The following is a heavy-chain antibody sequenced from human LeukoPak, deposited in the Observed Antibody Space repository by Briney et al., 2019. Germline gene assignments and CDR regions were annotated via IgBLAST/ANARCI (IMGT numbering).Heavy chain of an antibody. D-gene: IGHD2-8*01. Sequence: ASVKVSCKASGYTFTGYYMHWVRQAPGQGLEWMGWISAYNGNTNYAQKLQGRVTMTTDTSTSTAYMELRSLRSDDTAVYYCARDRKGVRWFDPWGQGTLVTVSS. CDR1: GYTFTGYY. J-gene: IGHJ5*02. CDR2: ISAYNGNT. CDR3: ARDRKGVRWFDP. V-gene: IGHV1-18*04.